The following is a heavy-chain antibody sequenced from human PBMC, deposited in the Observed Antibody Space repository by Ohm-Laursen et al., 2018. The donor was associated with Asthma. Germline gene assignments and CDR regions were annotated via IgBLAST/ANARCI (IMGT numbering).Heavy chain of an antibody. J-gene: IGHJ6*02. CDR3: ARGRSGGCYWGPCDFNSPLDV. D-gene: IGHD2-15*01. Sequence: GSLRLSCTASGLPFSNFWMSWVRQAPGKGLEWVANIYPDGGEKYYVDSVDGRFTIPRDNAKKSLFLHMSSLRAEDTAVYYCARGRSGGCYWGPCDFNSPLDVWGQGTTVIVSS. V-gene: IGHV3-7*05. CDR2: IYPDGGEK. CDR1: GLPFSNFW.